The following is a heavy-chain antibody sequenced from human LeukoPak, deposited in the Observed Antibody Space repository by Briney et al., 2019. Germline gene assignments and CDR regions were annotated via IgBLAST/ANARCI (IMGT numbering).Heavy chain of an antibody. V-gene: IGHV3-23*01. CDR1: GFKFDDYG. Sequence: PGGSLRLSCAASGFKFDDYGMSWVRQAPGKGLEWVSAISGSGGSTYYADSVKGRFTISRDNSKNTLYLQMNSLRAEDTAVYYCAKGAIFGVVIQNWFDPWGQGTLVTVSS. D-gene: IGHD3-3*01. CDR3: AKGAIFGVVIQNWFDP. J-gene: IGHJ5*02. CDR2: ISGSGGST.